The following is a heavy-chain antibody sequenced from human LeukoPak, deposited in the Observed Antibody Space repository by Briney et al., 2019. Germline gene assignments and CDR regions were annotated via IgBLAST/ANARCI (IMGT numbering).Heavy chain of an antibody. V-gene: IGHV1-46*01. Sequence: GASVKVSCKASGYTFTSYYMHWVRQAPGQGLEWMGIINPSGGRTRHAQKFQGRVNMTRDTSTSTVYMELSSLRSEDTAVYYCASGYCSGGSCYSAEYFQHWGQGTLVTVSS. D-gene: IGHD2-15*01. CDR1: GYTFTSYY. CDR2: INPSGGRT. J-gene: IGHJ1*01. CDR3: ASGYCSGGSCYSAEYFQH.